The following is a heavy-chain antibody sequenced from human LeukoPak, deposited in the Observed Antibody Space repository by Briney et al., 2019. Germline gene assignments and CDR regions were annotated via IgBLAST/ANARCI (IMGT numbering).Heavy chain of an antibody. J-gene: IGHJ5*02. V-gene: IGHV1-69*06. CDR3: ARERRAAAGTGFDP. Sequence: ASVKVSCKASGGTFSSYAISWVRQAPGQGLEWMGGIIPIFGTANYAQKFQGRVTITADKSTSTAYMELSSLRSEDTAVYYCARERRAAAGTGFDPWGQGTLVTVSS. CDR1: GGTFSSYA. CDR2: IIPIFGTA. D-gene: IGHD6-13*01.